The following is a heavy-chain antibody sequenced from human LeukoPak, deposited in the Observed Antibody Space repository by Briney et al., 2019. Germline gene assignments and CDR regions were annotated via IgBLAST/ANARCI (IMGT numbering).Heavy chain of an antibody. V-gene: IGHV4-4*07. CDR1: GGSISSDY. CDR3: ARQIASAGTAGFDF. J-gene: IGHJ4*02. CDR2: IYSTGST. D-gene: IGHD6-13*01. Sequence: SETLSLTCTVSGGSISSDYWSWIRQPAGKGLEWIGRIYSTGSTNYNPSLKRRDTMSVDTSKNQFSLRLRSVPAADTAVYYCARQIASAGTAGFDFWGQGALVTVSS.